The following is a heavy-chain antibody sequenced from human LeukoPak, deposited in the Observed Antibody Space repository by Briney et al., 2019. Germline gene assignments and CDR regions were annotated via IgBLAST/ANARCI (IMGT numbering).Heavy chain of an antibody. CDR1: GGSFSGYY. J-gene: IGHJ6*03. Sequence: SETLSLTCAVYGGSFSGYYWTWIRQPPGKGLEWIGEVYHSGNTNYSPSLKSRITISVDTSKNQFSLRLRSATAAGTAVYYCARVRKGYCSSTTCYDRFYYYYIDVWDKGTTVTVSS. D-gene: IGHD2-2*01. V-gene: IGHV4-34*01. CDR2: VYHSGNT. CDR3: ARVRKGYCSSTTCYDRFYYYYIDV.